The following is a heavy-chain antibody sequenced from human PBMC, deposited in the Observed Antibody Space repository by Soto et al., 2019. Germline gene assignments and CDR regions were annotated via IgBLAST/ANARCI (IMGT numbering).Heavy chain of an antibody. J-gene: IGHJ5*02. CDR2: ISGSGGST. V-gene: IGHV3-23*01. Sequence: PGGSLRLSCAASGFIFSSYAMSWVRQAPGKGQEWVSAISGSGGSTYYADSVKGRFTISRDNSKNTLYLQMNSLRAEDTAVYYCAKTIAAAGINADWFDPWGQGTLVTVSS. D-gene: IGHD6-13*01. CDR1: GFIFSSYA. CDR3: AKTIAAAGINADWFDP.